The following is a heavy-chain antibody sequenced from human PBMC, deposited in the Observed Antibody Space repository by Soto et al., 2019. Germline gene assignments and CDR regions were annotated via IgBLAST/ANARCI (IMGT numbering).Heavy chain of an antibody. Sequence: QVQLVESGGGVVQPGGSLGLSCTTSGFTFNTYGMHWVRQAPGKGLEWVAVIWYDGSNKYYADSVKGRFTISRDNSKNTLYLQMNSLRAEDTALYYCARADCTGAYCYSWPFNYGVDVWGQGTTVPVSS. CDR2: IWYDGSNK. D-gene: IGHD2-15*01. CDR1: GFTFNTYG. V-gene: IGHV3-33*08. J-gene: IGHJ6*02. CDR3: ARADCTGAYCYSWPFNYGVDV.